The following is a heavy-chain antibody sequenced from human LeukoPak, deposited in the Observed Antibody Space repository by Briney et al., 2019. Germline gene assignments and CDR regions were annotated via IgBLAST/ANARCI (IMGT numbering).Heavy chain of an antibody. CDR3: ARGQVTTVTGLASFDI. J-gene: IGHJ3*02. CDR1: GFTFSSYS. D-gene: IGHD4-17*01. CDR2: ISSSSSTI. V-gene: IGHV3-48*01. Sequence: PGGSLRLSCAASGFTFSSYSMNWVRQAPGKGLEWVSYISSSSSTIYYADSVKGRFTISRDNAKNSLYLQMNSLRADDTAVYYCARGQVTTVTGLASFDIWGQGTMVSVSS.